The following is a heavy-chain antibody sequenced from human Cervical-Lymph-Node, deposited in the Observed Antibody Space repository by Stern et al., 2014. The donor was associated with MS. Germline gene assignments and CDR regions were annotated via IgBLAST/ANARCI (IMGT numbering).Heavy chain of an antibody. CDR1: GDTFSDHS. D-gene: IGHD2-21*02. CDR2: IIPLFGAA. Sequence: VQLVESGAEVKRPGSSVTVSCKSSGDTFSDHSISWVRRAPGHGLEWVGGIIPLFGAADYAQMFQGRGSITADESTTTAYMELSSLRSEDTAMYYCARGAYCGGDCYWGWFDSWGQGTLVTVSS. V-gene: IGHV1-69*01. J-gene: IGHJ5*01. CDR3: ARGAYCGGDCYWGWFDS.